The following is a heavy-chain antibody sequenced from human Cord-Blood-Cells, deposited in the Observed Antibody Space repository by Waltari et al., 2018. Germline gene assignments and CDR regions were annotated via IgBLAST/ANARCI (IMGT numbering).Heavy chain of an antibody. Sequence: QLQLQESGPGLVTPSETLSLTHIVPGGSIRSSSYYWGWIRQPPVTGLEWIRGIYYSGSTYYTPSLKSRGTVSVDTSKNQFSLKLSSVTAADTAVYYCARPGIVGATRGAFDIWGQGTMVTVSS. V-gene: IGHV4-39*01. CDR1: GGSIRSSSYY. CDR2: IYYSGST. D-gene: IGHD1-26*01. J-gene: IGHJ3*02. CDR3: ARPGIVGATRGAFDI.